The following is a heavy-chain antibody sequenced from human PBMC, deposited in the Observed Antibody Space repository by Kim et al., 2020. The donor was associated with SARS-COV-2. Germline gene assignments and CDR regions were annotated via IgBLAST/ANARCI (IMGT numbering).Heavy chain of an antibody. V-gene: IGHV4-34*01. CDR2: T. J-gene: IGHJ4*02. Sequence: TNYNSSLESRVTISLDTSKNQFSLSLNSVTAADTAVYYCTRGGYSYAHEYWGQGILVTVS. D-gene: IGHD5-18*01. CDR3: TRGGYSYAHEY.